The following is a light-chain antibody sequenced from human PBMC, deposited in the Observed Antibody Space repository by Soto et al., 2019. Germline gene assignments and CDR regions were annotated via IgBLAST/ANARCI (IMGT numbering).Light chain of an antibody. CDR1: RNDIGNYNL. CDR3: SSFAGSGTLVV. CDR2: GAT. J-gene: IGLJ2*01. V-gene: IGLV2-23*01. Sequence: QSVLTQPASLSGSPGQSITISCAGSRNDIGNYNLVSWYQFRPGKAPSLIIYGATKRPSGVSSRFSGSKSGNTASLTISGLQAEDEGNYHCSSFAGSGTLVVFGAGTKLTVL.